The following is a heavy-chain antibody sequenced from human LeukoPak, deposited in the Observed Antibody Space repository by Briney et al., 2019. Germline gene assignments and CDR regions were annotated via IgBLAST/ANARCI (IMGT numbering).Heavy chain of an antibody. D-gene: IGHD5-18*01. Sequence: GGSLRLSCAASGFTFSSYAMSWVRQAPGKGLEWVSAISGSGGSTYYAASVKGRFTISRDNSKNTLYLQMNSLRAEDTAVYYCAKDELAAMVHYWGQGTLVTVSS. CDR2: ISGSGGST. CDR1: GFTFSSYA. V-gene: IGHV3-23*01. CDR3: AKDELAAMVHY. J-gene: IGHJ4*02.